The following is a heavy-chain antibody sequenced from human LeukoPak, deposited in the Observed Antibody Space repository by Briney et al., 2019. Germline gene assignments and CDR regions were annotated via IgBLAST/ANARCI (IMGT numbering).Heavy chain of an antibody. D-gene: IGHD3-10*01. J-gene: IGHJ3*02. Sequence: PGGSLRLSCAASGFIFTDYWMNWVRQAPGRGLEWLASVKGDGSATSYVDSVKGRFTISRDNAKNSLYLQMNSLRAEDTAVYYCARDHVNYYGSGSYYPPTNAFDIWGQGTVVTVSS. CDR2: VKGDGSAT. CDR1: GFIFTDYW. CDR3: ARDHVNYYGSGSYYPPTNAFDI. V-gene: IGHV3-7*03.